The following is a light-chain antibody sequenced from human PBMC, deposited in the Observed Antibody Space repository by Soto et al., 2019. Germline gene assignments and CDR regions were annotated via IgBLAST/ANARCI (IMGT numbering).Light chain of an antibody. CDR2: EVN. CDR1: TSDVGGYDV. Sequence: QSVLTQPASVSGSPGQSITISCSGTTSDVGGYDVVSWYQQHPGKAPKLMIFEVNQRPSGVSDRFSGSKSGNTASLTISGLQAGDEADYYCFSYGGTFYVFGTGTKVTVL. V-gene: IGLV2-23*02. CDR3: FSYGGTFYV. J-gene: IGLJ1*01.